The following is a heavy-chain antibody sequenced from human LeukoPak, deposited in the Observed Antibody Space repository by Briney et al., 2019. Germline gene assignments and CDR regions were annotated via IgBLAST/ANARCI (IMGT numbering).Heavy chain of an antibody. CDR3: ARCITMVRGVPNWFDP. D-gene: IGHD3-10*01. Sequence: SETLSLTCTVSGGSISSYYWSWIRQPPGKGLEWIGYIYYSGSTNYNPSLKSRVTISVDTSKNQFSLKLSSVTAADTAVYYCARCITMVRGVPNWFDPWGQGTLVTVSS. CDR2: IYYSGST. CDR1: GGSISSYY. V-gene: IGHV4-59*01. J-gene: IGHJ5*02.